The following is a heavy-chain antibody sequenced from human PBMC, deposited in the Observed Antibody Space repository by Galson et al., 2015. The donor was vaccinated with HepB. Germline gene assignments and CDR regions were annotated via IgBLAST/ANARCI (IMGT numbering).Heavy chain of an antibody. Sequence: SVKVSCKASGGTFSSYAISWVRQAPGQGLEWMGGIIPILGIANYAQKFQGRVTITADKSTSTAYMELSSLRSEDTAVYYCASLVSTGSYRQAAFDIWGQGTMVTVSS. CDR2: IIPILGIA. J-gene: IGHJ3*02. CDR1: GGTFSSYA. V-gene: IGHV1-69*10. D-gene: IGHD3-16*02. CDR3: ASLVSTGSYRQAAFDI.